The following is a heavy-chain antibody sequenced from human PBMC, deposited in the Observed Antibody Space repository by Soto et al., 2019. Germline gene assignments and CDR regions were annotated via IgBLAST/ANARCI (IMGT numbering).Heavy chain of an antibody. CDR2: MNPNSGNT. D-gene: IGHD7-27*01. CDR3: ARGMGKQFNADFDY. J-gene: IGHJ4*02. CDR1: GYTFTSYD. Sequence: ASVKVSCKASGYTFTSYDINWVRQATGQGLEWMGWMNPNSGNTGYAQKFQGRVTMTRNTSISTAYMELSSLRSEDTAVYYCARGMGKQFNADFDYWGQGTLVTSPQ. V-gene: IGHV1-8*01.